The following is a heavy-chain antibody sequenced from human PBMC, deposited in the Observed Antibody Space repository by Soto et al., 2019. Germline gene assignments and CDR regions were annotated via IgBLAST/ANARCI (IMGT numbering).Heavy chain of an antibody. Sequence: GGSLRLSCAASGFTFSSYAMSWVRQAPGKGLEWVSAISGSGGSTYYADSVKGRFTISRDNSKNTLYLQMNSLRAEDTAVYYCAKEESHHYYDSSGYFDYWGRGTLVTVSS. CDR1: GFTFSSYA. D-gene: IGHD3-22*01. CDR3: AKEESHHYYDSSGYFDY. J-gene: IGHJ4*02. CDR2: ISGSGGST. V-gene: IGHV3-23*01.